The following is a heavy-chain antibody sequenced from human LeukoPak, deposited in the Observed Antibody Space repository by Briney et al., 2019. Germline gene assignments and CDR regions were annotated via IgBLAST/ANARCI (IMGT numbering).Heavy chain of an antibody. CDR3: ARGPSGYHNT. V-gene: IGHV3-21*01. D-gene: IGHD5-12*01. CDR1: GFSFSSYS. Sequence: GGSLRLSCAASGFSFSSYSMNWVRQAPGKGLEWVSSISSISSYIYYANSVKGRFTISRDNSKNTLYLQMNSLRAEDTAVYYCARGPSGYHNTGGQGTLVTVSS. CDR2: ISSISSYI. J-gene: IGHJ4*02.